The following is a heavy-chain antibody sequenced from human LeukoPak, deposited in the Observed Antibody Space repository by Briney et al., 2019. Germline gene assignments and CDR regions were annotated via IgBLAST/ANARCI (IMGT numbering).Heavy chain of an antibody. D-gene: IGHD2-2*01. CDR1: GFTFSSYG. CDR2: ILYDGSNK. V-gene: IGHV3-30*18. J-gene: IGHJ3*02. CDR3: AKVFYCSSTSCLKAFDI. Sequence: GGSLRLSCAASGFTFSSYGMHWVRQAPGKGLEWVAVILYDGSNKYYADSVKGRFTISRDNSKNTLYLQMNSLRAEDTAVYYCAKVFYCSSTSCLKAFDIWGQGTMVTVSS.